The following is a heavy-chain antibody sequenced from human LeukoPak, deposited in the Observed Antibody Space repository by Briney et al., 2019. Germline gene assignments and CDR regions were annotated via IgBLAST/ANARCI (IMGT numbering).Heavy chain of an antibody. D-gene: IGHD2-15*01. Sequence: GGSLRHSCAASGFTFSSYSMNWVRQAPGKGLEWVSYISSSSSTIYYADSVKGRFTISRDNAKNSLYLQMNSLRAEDTAVYYCARGMIGYCSGGSCSYTHYYYYYMDVWGKGTTVTVSS. CDR1: GFTFSSYS. CDR3: ARGMIGYCSGGSCSYTHYYYYYMDV. CDR2: ISSSSSTI. V-gene: IGHV3-48*04. J-gene: IGHJ6*03.